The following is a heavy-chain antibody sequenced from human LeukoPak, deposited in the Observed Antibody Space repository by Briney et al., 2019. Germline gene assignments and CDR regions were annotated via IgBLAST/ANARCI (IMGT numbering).Heavy chain of an antibody. V-gene: IGHV1-8*02. CDR1: GYTFTSYD. J-gene: IGHJ6*02. D-gene: IGHD2-2*01. CDR2: MNPNSGNT. CDR3: ARAPAAVNYYYYGMDV. Sequence: GASVKVSCKASGYTFTSYDINWVRQATGQGLEWMGWMNPNSGNTGYAQKFQGRVTMTRNTSISTAYMELSSLRSEDTAVYYCARAPAAVNYYYYGMDVWGQGTTVTVSS.